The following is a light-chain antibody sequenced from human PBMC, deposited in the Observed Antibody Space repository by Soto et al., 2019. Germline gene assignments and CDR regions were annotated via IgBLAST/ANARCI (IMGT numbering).Light chain of an antibody. CDR1: QRVTNSY. J-gene: IGKJ1*01. CDR2: GAS. V-gene: IGKV3-20*01. Sequence: EIVLSQSPDTLSLSPGERATLSCRASQRVTNSYLAWYQQKHGQAPRLLIFGASSRATGIPDRFSGSGSGTDFTLTISSLEPEDFALYFCHQYGTSPRTFGPGTKVEF. CDR3: HQYGTSPRT.